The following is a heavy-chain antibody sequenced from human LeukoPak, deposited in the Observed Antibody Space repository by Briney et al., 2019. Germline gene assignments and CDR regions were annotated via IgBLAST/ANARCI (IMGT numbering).Heavy chain of an antibody. CDR3: ARGDGSGSYYCVY. J-gene: IGHJ4*02. V-gene: IGHV1-2*02. CDR1: GYTFTGYY. Sequence: GASVKGSCKASGYTFTGYYMHWVRQAPGQGLEWMGWINPNSGGTNYAQKFQGRVTMTRDTSISTAYMELSRLRSDDTAVYYCARGDGSGSYYCVYWGQGTLVTVSS. D-gene: IGHD3-10*01. CDR2: INPNSGGT.